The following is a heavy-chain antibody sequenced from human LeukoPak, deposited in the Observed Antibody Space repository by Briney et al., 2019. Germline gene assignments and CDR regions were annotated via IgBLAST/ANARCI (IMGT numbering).Heavy chain of an antibody. V-gene: IGHV3-11*06. CDR1: GFTFSDYY. Sequence: PGGSLRLSCAASGFTFSDYYMSWIRQAPGKGLEWVSYISSRSSNTNYADSVKGRFTISRDNAKNSLYLQMNSLRADDTAVYYCAREIYYRFDYWGQGTLGTVSS. J-gene: IGHJ4*02. CDR3: AREIYYRFDY. CDR2: ISSRSSNT. D-gene: IGHD1-26*01.